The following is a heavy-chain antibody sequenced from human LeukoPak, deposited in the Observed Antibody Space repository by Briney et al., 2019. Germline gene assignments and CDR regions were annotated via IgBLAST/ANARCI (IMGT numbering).Heavy chain of an antibody. D-gene: IGHD4-17*01. CDR1: GFTFDDYA. V-gene: IGHV3-9*01. CDR2: ISWNSGSI. Sequence: PGGSLRLSCAASGFTFDDYAMHWVRQAPGKGLEWVSGISWNSGSIGYADSVKGRFTISRDNAKNSLYLQMNSLRAEDTAVYYCARDSRYGPYYFDYWGQGTLVTVSS. CDR3: ARDSRYGPYYFDY. J-gene: IGHJ4*02.